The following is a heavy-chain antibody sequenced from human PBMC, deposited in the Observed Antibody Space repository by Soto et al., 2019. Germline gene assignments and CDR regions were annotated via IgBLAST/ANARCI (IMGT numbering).Heavy chain of an antibody. CDR3: ARLGGYFQALDS. J-gene: IGHJ4*02. Sequence: QVQLQESGPGLVKPSETLSLTCTVSGGSISPYYWSWIRQPPGKGLEWIGYIYFGGTTTYNPSLKRRVPISLDPSKNPFSLKLTSVTAADTAIYYCARLGGYFQALDSWGQGTLVSVSS. D-gene: IGHD3-22*01. CDR2: IYFGGTT. CDR1: GGSISPYY. V-gene: IGHV4-59*08.